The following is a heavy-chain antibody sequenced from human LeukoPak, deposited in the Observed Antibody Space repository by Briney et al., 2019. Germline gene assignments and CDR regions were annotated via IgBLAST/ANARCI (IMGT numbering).Heavy chain of an antibody. D-gene: IGHD3-22*01. CDR3: ARGGITMTSDGMDV. Sequence: GGSLRLSCVASGFTFGTHAMSWVRQVPGKGLEWVSGISRGSITYYSDSVKGRFTISRDNSRATLFLQMNSLRAGDTAVYYCARGGITMTSDGMDVWGQGTTVTVSS. J-gene: IGHJ6*02. CDR2: ISRGSIT. V-gene: IGHV3-23*01. CDR1: GFTFGTHA.